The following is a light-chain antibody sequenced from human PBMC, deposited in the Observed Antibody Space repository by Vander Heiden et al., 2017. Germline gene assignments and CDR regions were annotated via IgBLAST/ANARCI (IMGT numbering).Light chain of an antibody. J-gene: IGKJ1*01. CDR3: QQRSNWLWT. CDR2: DAS. CDR1: QSVSSY. Sequence: EIVLTQSPATLSSSPGDRATLSCRASQSVSSYLAWYQQKPGQAPRLLIYDASNRATGIPARFSGSGSGTDFTLTISSLEPEDFAVYYCQQRSNWLWTFGQGTKVEIK. V-gene: IGKV3-11*01.